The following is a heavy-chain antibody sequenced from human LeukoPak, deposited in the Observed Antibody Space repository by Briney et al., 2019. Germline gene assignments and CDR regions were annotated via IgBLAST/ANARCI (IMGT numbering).Heavy chain of an antibody. D-gene: IGHD3-22*01. CDR2: IYYSGST. J-gene: IGHJ4*02. CDR3: ARQEVGDYYDSSGYYRGAYFDY. V-gene: IGHV4-59*08. Sequence: PSETLSLTCTVSGGSISSYYWSWIRQPPGKGLEWIGYIYYSGSTNYNPSLESRVTISVDTSKNHFSLRLSSVTAADTAVYYCARQEVGDYYDSSGYYRGAYFDYWGQGTLVTVSS. CDR1: GGSISSYY.